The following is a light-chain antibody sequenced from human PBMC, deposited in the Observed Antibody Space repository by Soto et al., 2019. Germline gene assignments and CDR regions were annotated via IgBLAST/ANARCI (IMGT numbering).Light chain of an antibody. V-gene: IGKV3-11*01. Sequence: EIVLTQSPATLYLSPGERATLSCRASQSVSSYLAWYQQKPGQAPRLLIYDASNRATGIPARFSGSGSGTDFTLTISSLEPEHFAIYYCQQPGTFGQGTKVDSK. CDR1: QSVSSY. CDR2: DAS. J-gene: IGKJ1*01. CDR3: QQPGT.